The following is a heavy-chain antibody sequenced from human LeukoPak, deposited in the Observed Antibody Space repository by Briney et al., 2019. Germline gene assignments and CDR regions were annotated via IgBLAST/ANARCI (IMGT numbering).Heavy chain of an antibody. CDR3: ARDSAVGATRYYYYYMDV. Sequence: PGGSLRLSCTSSGFTVSGNYMNWIRQAPGKGLEWVSSISSSSSYIYYADSVKGRFTISRDNAKNSLYLQMNSLRAEDTAVYYCARDSAVGATRYYYYYMDVWGKGTTVTVSS. CDR1: GFTVSGNY. V-gene: IGHV3-21*01. J-gene: IGHJ6*03. D-gene: IGHD1-26*01. CDR2: ISSSSSYI.